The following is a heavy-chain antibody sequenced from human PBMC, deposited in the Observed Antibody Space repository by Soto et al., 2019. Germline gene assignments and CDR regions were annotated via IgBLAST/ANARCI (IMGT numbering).Heavy chain of an antibody. D-gene: IGHD1-26*01. Sequence: SLRLACRATGLTVSTDYMSCVRHAPGKGLEWVSVIYSGGITYYADSVKGRFTISRDNSKNTLYLQMNSLRAEDTAVYYCASQRMRSPSYYYYYYYGMDVCGQGTTVTVSS. CDR3: ASQRMRSPSYYYYYYYGMDV. CDR2: IYSGGIT. CDR1: GLTVSTDY. V-gene: IGHV3-53*01. J-gene: IGHJ6*02.